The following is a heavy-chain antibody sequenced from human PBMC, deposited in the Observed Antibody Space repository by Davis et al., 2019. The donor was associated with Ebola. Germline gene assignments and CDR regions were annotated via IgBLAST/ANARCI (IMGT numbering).Heavy chain of an antibody. CDR2: LSVYSVNT. CDR1: GYSFSSYG. J-gene: IGHJ4*02. V-gene: IGHV1-18*01. Sequence: SVKVSCKASGYSFSSYGISWVRQAPGQGLEWMGWLSVYSVNTNYAQKLQGRVTMTTDTSTSTAYMELRSLRSDETAVYYCARGSTGIAVVWGQGTLVTVSS. CDR3: ARGSTGIAVV. D-gene: IGHD6-19*01.